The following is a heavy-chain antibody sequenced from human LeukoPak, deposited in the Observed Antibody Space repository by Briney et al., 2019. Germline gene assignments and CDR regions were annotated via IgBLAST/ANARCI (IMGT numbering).Heavy chain of an antibody. D-gene: IGHD1-26*01. CDR1: RYTFTDYY. V-gene: IGHV1-2*02. CDR3: SRGRRILVGDTNAGDFFDY. J-gene: IGHJ4*02. Sequence: ASVKVSCKASRYTFTDYYIHWVRQAPGQGLEWMGWVNPNSADTHYAQKFQGRVTMTRDTSISTAYMELSRLRSYDTAVYYCSRGRRILVGDTNAGDFFDYWGQGTLVTVSS. CDR2: VNPNSADT.